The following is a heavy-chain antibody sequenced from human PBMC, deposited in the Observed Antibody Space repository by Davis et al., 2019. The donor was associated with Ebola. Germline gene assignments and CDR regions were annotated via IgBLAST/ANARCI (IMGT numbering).Heavy chain of an antibody. CDR2: ISYDGSNK. Sequence: PGGSLRLSCAASGFTFSSYAMHWVRQAPGKGLEWVAVISYDGSNKYYADSVKGRFTISRDNSKNTLYLQMNSLRAEDTAVYYCARDPGGGRRSTHYYYYGMDVWGQGTTVTVSS. D-gene: IGHD2-15*01. CDR3: ARDPGGGRRSTHYYYYGMDV. J-gene: IGHJ6*02. V-gene: IGHV3-30-3*01. CDR1: GFTFSSYA.